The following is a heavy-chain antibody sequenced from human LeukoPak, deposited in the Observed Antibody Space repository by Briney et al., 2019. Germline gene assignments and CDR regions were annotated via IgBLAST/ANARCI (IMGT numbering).Heavy chain of an antibody. J-gene: IGHJ4*02. V-gene: IGHV3-23*01. D-gene: IGHD1-7*01. Sequence: GGSLRLSCAASGFTFRNYAMSWVRQAPGKGLEWVSVISGSGGSTHYSDSVKGRFTISRDNSKSTLYLQMNSLRAEDTAIYFCAKDATPRNSIWDHFDSWGQGTLVTVSS. CDR3: AKDATPRNSIWDHFDS. CDR2: ISGSGGST. CDR1: GFTFRNYA.